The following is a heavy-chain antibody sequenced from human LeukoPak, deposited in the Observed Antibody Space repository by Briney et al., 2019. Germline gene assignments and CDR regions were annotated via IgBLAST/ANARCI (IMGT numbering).Heavy chain of an antibody. V-gene: IGHV1-24*01. Sequence: ASVKVSCKVSGYTLTELSMHWVRQAPGKGLEWMGGFDPEDGGTIYAQKFQGRVTMTEDTSTDTAYMELSSLRSEDTAVYYCATLPIVVVPAAISIAAAGIPDDYWGQGTLVTVSS. CDR3: ATLPIVVVPAAISIAAAGIPDDY. J-gene: IGHJ4*02. CDR2: FDPEDGGT. CDR1: GYTLTELS. D-gene: IGHD2-2*01.